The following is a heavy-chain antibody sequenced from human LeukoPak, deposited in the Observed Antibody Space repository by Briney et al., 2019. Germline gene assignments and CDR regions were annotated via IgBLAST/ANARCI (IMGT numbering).Heavy chain of an antibody. CDR2: INPSGGST. CDR1: GYTFTSYY. J-gene: IGHJ4*02. CDR3: ARENSSNWTPIDY. D-gene: IGHD6-13*01. Sequence: ASVTVSCKASGYTFTSYYMHWVRQAPGQGLEWMGIINPSGGSTSCAQKFQGRVTMTRDMSTSTVYMELSSLRSEDTAVYYCARENSSNWTPIDYWGQGTLVTVSS. V-gene: IGHV1-46*01.